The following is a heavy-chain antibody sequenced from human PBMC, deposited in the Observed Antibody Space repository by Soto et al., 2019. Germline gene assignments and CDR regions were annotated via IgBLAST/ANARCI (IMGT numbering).Heavy chain of an antibody. CDR2: IYYSGST. CDR3: ARDAGAPYDH. V-gene: IGHV4-59*01. CDR1: GAPITINY. J-gene: IGHJ4*01. D-gene: IGHD4-17*01. Sequence: SETLSLTCTVSGAPITINYWSWIRQAPGKGLEWIGYIYYSGSTTYNPSLKSRVTMSADTSKDQFSLKLNSVTAADTAVYYCARDAGAPYDHWGPGILVTV.